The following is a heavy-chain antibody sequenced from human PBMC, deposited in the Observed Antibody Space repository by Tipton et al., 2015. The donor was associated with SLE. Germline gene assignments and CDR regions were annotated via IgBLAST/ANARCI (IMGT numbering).Heavy chain of an antibody. V-gene: IGHV1-69*01. CDR2: IIPIFGTA. J-gene: IGHJ6*03. CDR3: ARGLILYLGTFYYYYMDV. CDR1: GGTFSSYA. Sequence: QVQLVQSGAEVKKPGSSVKVSCKASGGTFSSYAISWVRQAPGRGLEWMGGIIPIFGTANYAQKFQGRVTITADESTSTAYMELSSLRSEDTAVYYCARGLILYLGTFYYYYMDVWGKGTTVTVSS. D-gene: IGHD7-27*01.